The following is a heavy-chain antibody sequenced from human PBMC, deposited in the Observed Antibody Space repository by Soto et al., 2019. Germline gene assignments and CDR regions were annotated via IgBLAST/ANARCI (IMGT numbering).Heavy chain of an antibody. D-gene: IGHD2-15*01. CDR3: AKDRGRYCSGGRCYLFDS. V-gene: IGHV3-30*04. J-gene: IGHJ4*02. CDR2: VSYDGSNK. Sequence: QVQLVESGGGVVQPGRSLTLSCAASGVTFNTYAMHWVRQAPGKGLEWVAIVSYDGSNKYYAESVKGRFTISRDNSKSTLYLQMNSVRAEDTAVYYCAKDRGRYCSGGRCYLFDSWGQGTLVTVSS. CDR1: GVTFNTYA.